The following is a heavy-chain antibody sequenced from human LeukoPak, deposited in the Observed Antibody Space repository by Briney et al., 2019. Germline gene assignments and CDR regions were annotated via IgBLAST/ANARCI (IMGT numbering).Heavy chain of an antibody. CDR2: IYYSGSSGST. Sequence: PSETLSLTCIVSGGSISGYYWSWIRQPPGKGLEWIGYIYYSGSSGSTDYNPSLKSRVTISVDMSKNQFSLKLSSVTAADTALYYCARHQAGGSCDYWGQGTPVTVSS. J-gene: IGHJ4*02. D-gene: IGHD1-26*01. CDR1: GGSISGYY. V-gene: IGHV4-59*01. CDR3: ARHQAGGSCDY.